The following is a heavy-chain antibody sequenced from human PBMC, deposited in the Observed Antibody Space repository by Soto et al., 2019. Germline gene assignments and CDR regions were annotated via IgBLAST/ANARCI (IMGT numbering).Heavy chain of an antibody. CDR2: INHSGST. CDR1: GGSFSGYY. D-gene: IGHD6-13*01. J-gene: IGHJ4*02. CDR3: ARGSVIAAAFLVY. Sequence: SETLSLTCAVYGGSFSGYYWSWIRQPPGKGLEWIGEINHSGSTNYNPSLKSRVTISVDTSKNQFSLKLSSVTAADTAVYYCARGSVIAAAFLVYWGQGTLVTVSP. V-gene: IGHV4-34*01.